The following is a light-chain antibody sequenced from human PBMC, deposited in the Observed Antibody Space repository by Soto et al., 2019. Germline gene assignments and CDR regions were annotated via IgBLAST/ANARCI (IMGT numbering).Light chain of an antibody. Sequence: AIHITQSPSSVSASVGDRDTLVCRASQGIRNELSWFQQRPGNAPTLLISAASRLQSGVPSRFSGRGSGTDFTLTISSLQPEDFATYYCLQDYDYPRTFGQGTKVDI. V-gene: IGKV1-6*01. CDR2: AAS. CDR1: QGIRNE. CDR3: LQDYDYPRT. J-gene: IGKJ1*01.